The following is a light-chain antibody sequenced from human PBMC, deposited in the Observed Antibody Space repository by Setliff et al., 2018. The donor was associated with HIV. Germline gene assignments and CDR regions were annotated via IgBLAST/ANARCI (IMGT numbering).Light chain of an antibody. CDR1: QSISSTY. Sequence: EIVLTQSPGTLSLSPGERATLSCRASQSISSTYLAWYQQKSGQAPRLLIYDASSRATGIPDRFSGSGSGTDFTLTISRLEPEDFAVYYCQQYYSSPRTFGQGTKVDIK. V-gene: IGKV3-20*01. CDR2: DAS. CDR3: QQYYSSPRT. J-gene: IGKJ1*01.